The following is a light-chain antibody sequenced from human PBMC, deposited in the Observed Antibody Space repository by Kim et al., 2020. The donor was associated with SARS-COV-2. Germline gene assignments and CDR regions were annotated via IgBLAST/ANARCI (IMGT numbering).Light chain of an antibody. V-gene: IGKV1-27*01. CDR1: QDISNY. J-gene: IGKJ1*01. Sequence: AAAGDGVTITCRASQDISNYLACYQQKPGKVPKLLISAASTLQSGVPSRFSGSGSGTDFTLTISSLQPEDVATYYCQKYNSSPWTFGQGTKVEIK. CDR2: AAS. CDR3: QKYNSSPWT.